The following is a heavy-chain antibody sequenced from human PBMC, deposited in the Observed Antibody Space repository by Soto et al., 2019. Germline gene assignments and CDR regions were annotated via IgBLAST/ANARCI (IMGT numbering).Heavy chain of an antibody. Sequence: EVQLLESGGGLVQPGGSLRLSCVGSGFTFINYAMNWVRQTPGKGLEWVSTISGGGDRTFDAGTVKGRFIISSNNSKNTVNLQMKRLRADDTAVYYCARKGVGSTSRPDWWYVDLWGRGTLVTVSS. CDR2: ISGGGDRT. J-gene: IGHJ2*01. CDR1: GFTFINYA. V-gene: IGHV3-23*01. CDR3: ARKGVGSTSRPDWWYVDL. D-gene: IGHD2-2*01.